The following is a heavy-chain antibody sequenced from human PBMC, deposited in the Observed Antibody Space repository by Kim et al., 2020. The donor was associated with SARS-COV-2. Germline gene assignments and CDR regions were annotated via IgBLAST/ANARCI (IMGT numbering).Heavy chain of an antibody. D-gene: IGHD3-22*01. CDR3: AKDSVIGGYYQTDAFDI. J-gene: IGHJ3*02. V-gene: IGHV3-9*01. Sequence: SVKGRFTISRDNAKNSLYLQMNSLRAEDTALYYCAKDSVIGGYYQTDAFDIWGQGTMVTVSS.